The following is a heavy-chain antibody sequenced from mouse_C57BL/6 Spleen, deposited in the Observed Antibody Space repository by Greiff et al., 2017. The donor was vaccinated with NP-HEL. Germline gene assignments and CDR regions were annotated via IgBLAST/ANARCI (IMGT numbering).Heavy chain of an antibody. CDR1: GFTFSSYT. J-gene: IGHJ2*01. Sequence: EVKLMESGGGLVKPGGSLKLSCAASGFTFSSYTMSWVRQTPEKRLEWVATISGGCGNTYYPDSVKGRFTISRDNAKNTLYLQRSSLRSEDTALYYCARHELGFDYWGQGTTLTVSS. CDR3: ARHELGFDY. CDR2: ISGGCGNT. D-gene: IGHD4-1*01. V-gene: IGHV5-9*01.